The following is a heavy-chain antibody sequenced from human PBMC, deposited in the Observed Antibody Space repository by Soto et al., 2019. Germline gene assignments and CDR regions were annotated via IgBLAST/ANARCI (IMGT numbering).Heavy chain of an antibody. Sequence: EVQLVESGGGLVQPGGSLRLSCAASGFTFSSYSMNWVRQAPGKGLEWVSYISSSSSTIYYADSVKGRFTISRDNAKNSLYQQMKSLRDEDTAVYYCARSPDADFLRDGYFDLWGRGTLVTVSS. J-gene: IGHJ2*01. V-gene: IGHV3-48*02. CDR2: ISSSSSTI. CDR1: GFTFSSYS. D-gene: IGHD3-3*01. CDR3: ARSPDADFLRDGYFDL.